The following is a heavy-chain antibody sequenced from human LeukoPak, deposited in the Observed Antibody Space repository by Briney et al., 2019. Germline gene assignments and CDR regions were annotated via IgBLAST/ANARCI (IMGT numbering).Heavy chain of an antibody. Sequence: GGSLRLSCVVSGFTFSDYSFNWVRQAPGKGLEWLSFISSGSDYIHYADSVKGRFTISRDNARNSLNLQMISLRAEDTAVYYCARLYGSGSRDYYYYYGMDVWGQGTTVTVSS. J-gene: IGHJ6*02. V-gene: IGHV3-21*01. CDR2: ISSGSDYI. D-gene: IGHD3-10*01. CDR3: ARLYGSGSRDYYYYYGMDV. CDR1: GFTFSDYS.